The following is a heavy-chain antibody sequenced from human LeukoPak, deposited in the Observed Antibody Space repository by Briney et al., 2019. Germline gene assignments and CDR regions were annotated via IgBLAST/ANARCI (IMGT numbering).Heavy chain of an antibody. CDR1: GFPFHRYS. J-gene: IGHJ5*02. D-gene: IGHD1-1*01. CDR3: ARDPRMENWFDP. Sequence: GGSLRLSCTLSGFPFHRYSMNGVPQAPGRGGEGVSSISSCRSYIYYADSMKGRFTISKDNAKKPMYRQLNSVRAEDTAVYYCARDPRMENWFDPWGQGTLVTVSS. V-gene: IGHV3-21*01. CDR2: ISSCRSYI.